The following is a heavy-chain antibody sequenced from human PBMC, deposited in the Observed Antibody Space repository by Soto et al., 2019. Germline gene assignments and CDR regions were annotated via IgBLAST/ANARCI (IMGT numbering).Heavy chain of an antibody. Sequence: SETRSLTCTVSGGSISSYYWSWIRQPPGKGLEWIGYIYYSGSTNYNPSLKSRVTISVDTSKNQFSLKLSSVTAADTAVYYCARHGAHYYDSSGYGLWSDPWGQGSLGNV. CDR1: GGSISSYY. CDR3: ARHGAHYYDSSGYGLWSDP. D-gene: IGHD3-22*01. J-gene: IGHJ5*02. CDR2: IYYSGST. V-gene: IGHV4-59*08.